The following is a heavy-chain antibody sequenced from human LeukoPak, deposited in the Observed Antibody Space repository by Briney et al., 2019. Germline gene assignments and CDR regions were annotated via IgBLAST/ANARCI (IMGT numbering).Heavy chain of an antibody. D-gene: IGHD3-10*01. CDR2: IYYSGST. CDR3: ATLSSPRGVVDY. V-gene: IGHV4-59*08. CDR1: GGSISSYY. Sequence: PSETLSLACTVSGGSISSYYWSWIRQPPGKGLGWIGYIYYSGSTNYNPSLKSRVTISVDTSKNQFSLKLSSVTAADTAVYYCATLSSPRGVVDYWGQGTLVTVSS. J-gene: IGHJ4*02.